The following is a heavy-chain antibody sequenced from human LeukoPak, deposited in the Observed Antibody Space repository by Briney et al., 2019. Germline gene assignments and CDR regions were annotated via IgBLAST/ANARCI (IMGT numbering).Heavy chain of an antibody. J-gene: IGHJ4*02. CDR2: INPNNGNT. CDR1: GYTFTGYY. D-gene: IGHD3-22*01. V-gene: IGHV1-18*04. CDR3: ARGPYDSSGYGSYYFDY. Sequence: ASVKVSCKASGYTFTGYYMHWVRQAPGQGLEWMGWINPNNGNTNYAQKLQGRVTMTTDTSTSTAYMELRSLRSDDTAVYYCARGPYDSSGYGSYYFDYWGQGTLVTVSS.